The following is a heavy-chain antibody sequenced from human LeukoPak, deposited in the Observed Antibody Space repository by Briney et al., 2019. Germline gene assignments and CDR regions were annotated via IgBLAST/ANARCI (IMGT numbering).Heavy chain of an antibody. J-gene: IGHJ4*02. D-gene: IGHD6-6*01. CDR3: ARSAAARRGLYFDY. V-gene: IGHV3-11*06. CDR1: GFTFSDYY. Sequence: PGGSLRLSCAASGFTFSDYYMNWIRQAPGKGLEWVSYITSSSSYTNYADSVKGRSTISRDNAKNSLYLQMNSLRAEDTAVYYCARSAAARRGLYFDYWGQGTLVTISS. CDR2: ITSSSSYT.